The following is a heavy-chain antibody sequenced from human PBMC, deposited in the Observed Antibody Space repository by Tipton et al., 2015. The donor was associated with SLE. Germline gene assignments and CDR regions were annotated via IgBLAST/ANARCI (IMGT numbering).Heavy chain of an antibody. CDR2: ISTYNGNT. J-gene: IGHJ4*02. Sequence: QVQLVQSGSELRKPGASVKVSCKASGYTITSYSMNWVRQAPGQGLEWMGWISTYNGNTNYAQKLQGRVTMTSDTSTSTAYMELRSLRSDDTAIYYCARVRVDTAMGVFDFWGQGTLVTVSS. D-gene: IGHD5-18*01. V-gene: IGHV1-18*01. CDR3: ARVRVDTAMGVFDF. CDR1: GYTITSYS.